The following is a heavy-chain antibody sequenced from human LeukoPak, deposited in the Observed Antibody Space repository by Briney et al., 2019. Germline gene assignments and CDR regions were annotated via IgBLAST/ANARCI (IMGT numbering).Heavy chain of an antibody. D-gene: IGHD3-10*01. J-gene: IGHJ4*02. CDR1: GGPFSRYA. V-gene: IGHV1-69*01. CDR3: ARVFRGLLGGSYYYFDS. CDR2: ILPSFGTA. Sequence: VASVKVSCRVSGGPFSRYAISWVRQAPGQGLEWMGGILPSFGTANYAQKFQVRVTITADESTGTAYMELSSLRSEDTAVYYCARVFRGLLGGSYYYFDSWGQGTPVAVSS.